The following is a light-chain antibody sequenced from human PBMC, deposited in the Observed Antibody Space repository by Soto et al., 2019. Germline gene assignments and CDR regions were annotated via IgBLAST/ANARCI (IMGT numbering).Light chain of an antibody. Sequence: QSALTQPPSASGSPGQSVTISCTGNSSDVGAYKYVSWYQQYPGKAPKLMIYEVSRRPSGVPDRFSGSKSGNTASLTVSGLQAEDEADYCCTSYAGSNIWVFGGGTKVTVL. CDR1: SSDVGAYKY. CDR2: EVS. V-gene: IGLV2-8*01. J-gene: IGLJ3*02. CDR3: TSYAGSNIWV.